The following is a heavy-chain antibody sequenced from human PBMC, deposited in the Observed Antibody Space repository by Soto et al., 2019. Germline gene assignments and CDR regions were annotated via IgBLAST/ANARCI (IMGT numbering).Heavy chain of an antibody. CDR2: IYYSGST. CDR1: GGSISSSSYY. V-gene: IGHV4-39*01. J-gene: IGHJ5*02. D-gene: IGHD3-22*01. Sequence: QLQLQESGPGLVKPSETLSLTCTVSGGSISSSSYYWGWIRQPPGKGLEWIGSIYYSGSTYYNPSRKSRVTISVDTSKNQFSLKLSSVTAADTAVYYCARHIPYYYDSSGYMGHDIDWFDPWGQGTLVTVSS. CDR3: ARHIPYYYDSSGYMGHDIDWFDP.